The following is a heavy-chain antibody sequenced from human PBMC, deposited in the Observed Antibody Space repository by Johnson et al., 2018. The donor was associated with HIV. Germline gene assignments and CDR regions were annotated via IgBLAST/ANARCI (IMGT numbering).Heavy chain of an antibody. Sequence: QVQLVESGGGVVRPGGSLRVSCAASGFTFSNHALHWVRQAPGKGLEWVASISYDGSYKYYADSVQGRFTISRDSSKNTLNLQMSSLRAEDTAVYFCARGGPYYYDSSGYGAFDIWGQGTMVTVSS. D-gene: IGHD3-22*01. CDR1: GFTFSNHA. V-gene: IGHV3-30*04. CDR3: ARGGPYYYDSSGYGAFDI. J-gene: IGHJ3*02. CDR2: ISYDGSYK.